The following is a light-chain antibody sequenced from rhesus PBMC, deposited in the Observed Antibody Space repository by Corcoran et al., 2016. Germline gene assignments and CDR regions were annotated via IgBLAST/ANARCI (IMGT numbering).Light chain of an antibody. CDR1: QGISTY. V-gene: IGKV1-28*02. J-gene: IGKJ3*01. CDR3: QQYKNYPLT. Sequence: DIQMTQSPSSLSASVGDTVTITCRASQGISTYLNWFQQKPGKAPKLLIFAATTLQSGVPSRVSGSRAGTDFTLTISSLQPEDFATYYCQQYKNYPLTFGPGTKLDIK. CDR2: AAT.